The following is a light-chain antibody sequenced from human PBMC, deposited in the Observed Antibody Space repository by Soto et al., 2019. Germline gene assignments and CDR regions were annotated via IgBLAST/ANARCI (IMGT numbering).Light chain of an antibody. CDR1: SSNIGAGYD. CDR3: QSYDSSLSGWV. V-gene: IGLV1-40*01. Sequence: QSVLTQPPSVSGAPGQRVTISCTGSSSNIGAGYDVHWYQQLPGTAPKLLISGNSNRPSGVPDRFSGSQSGTSASLAITGLQADDEADYYCQSYDSSLSGWVFGGGTKLTVL. CDR2: GNS. J-gene: IGLJ3*02.